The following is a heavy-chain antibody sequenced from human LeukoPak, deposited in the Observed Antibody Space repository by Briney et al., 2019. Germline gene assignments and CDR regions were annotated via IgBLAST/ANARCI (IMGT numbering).Heavy chain of an antibody. CDR1: GGSISSYY. J-gene: IGHJ3*02. V-gene: IGHV4-39*01. CDR2: IYYSGST. Sequence: PSETLFLTCTVSGGSISSYYWGWIRQPPGKGLEWLGSIYYSGSTYYNPSLKSRVTISVDTSKNQFSLKLSSVTAADTAVYYCARHAVYCSGGSCYPDAFDIWGQGTMVTVSS. D-gene: IGHD2-15*01. CDR3: ARHAVYCSGGSCYPDAFDI.